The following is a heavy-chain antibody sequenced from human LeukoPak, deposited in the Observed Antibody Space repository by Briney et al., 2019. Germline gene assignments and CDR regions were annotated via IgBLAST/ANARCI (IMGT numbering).Heavy chain of an antibody. J-gene: IGHJ4*02. CDR3: ARQSGFLEWLPFDY. CDR2: IYPGDSDT. Sequence: GESLKISCQGSGSTFTSYWIGWVRQMPGKGLEWMGIIYPGDSDTRYSPSFQGQVTISADKSISTAYLEWSSLKASDTAKYYCARQSGFLEWLPFDYWGQGTLVTVSS. CDR1: GSTFTSYW. V-gene: IGHV5-51*01. D-gene: IGHD3-3*01.